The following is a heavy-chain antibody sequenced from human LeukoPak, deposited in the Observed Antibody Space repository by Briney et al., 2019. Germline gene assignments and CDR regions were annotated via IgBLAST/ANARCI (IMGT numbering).Heavy chain of an antibody. CDR3: ARDTAMVTYWFDP. V-gene: IGHV1-2*02. CDR1: GYTFTRYY. Sequence: ASVEVSCKASGYTFTRYYTHWVRQAPGQGLEWMGWINPNSGGTNYAQKFQGRVTMTRDTSISTAYMELSRLRSDDTAVYYCARDTAMVTYWFDPWGQGTLVTVSS. J-gene: IGHJ5*02. D-gene: IGHD5-18*01. CDR2: INPNSGGT.